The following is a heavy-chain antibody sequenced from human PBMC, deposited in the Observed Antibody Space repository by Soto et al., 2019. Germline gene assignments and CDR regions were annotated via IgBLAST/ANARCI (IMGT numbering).Heavy chain of an antibody. D-gene: IGHD6-13*01. V-gene: IGHV4-30-4*01. J-gene: IGHJ5*02. CDR3: ARGIWQQQFSNWFDP. CDR1: GGSVSSGDYY. Sequence: SETLSLTCTVSGGSVSSGDYYWSWIRQPPGKGLEWIGYIYYSGSTYYNPSLKSRVTISVDTSKNQFSLKLSSVTAADTAVYYCARGIWQQQFSNWFDPWGQGTLVTVSS. CDR2: IYYSGST.